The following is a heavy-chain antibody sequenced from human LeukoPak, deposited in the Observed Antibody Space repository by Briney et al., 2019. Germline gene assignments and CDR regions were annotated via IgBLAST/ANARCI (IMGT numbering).Heavy chain of an antibody. CDR2: ITGGGDDT. J-gene: IGHJ3*01. D-gene: IGHD5-12*01. CDR1: RFTFSKYA. CDR3: ANPLRIVATIYFYAFDV. Sequence: GGSLRLSCVVSRFTFSKYAMSWVRQAPGMGLEWISAITGGGDDTYYADSVKGRFTISRDNSRNSLYLQMNSLRAEDTAVYYCANPLRIVATIYFYAFDVWGQGTMVTVSS. V-gene: IGHV3-23*01.